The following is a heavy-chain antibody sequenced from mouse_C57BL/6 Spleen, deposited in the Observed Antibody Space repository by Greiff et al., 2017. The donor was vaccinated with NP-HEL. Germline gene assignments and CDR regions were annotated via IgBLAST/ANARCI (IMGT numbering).Heavy chain of an antibody. V-gene: IGHV5-9-1*02. CDR3: TRGDYDPYAMDY. D-gene: IGHD2-4*01. J-gene: IGHJ4*01. CDR1: GFTFSSYA. CDR2: ISSGGDYI. Sequence: EVKLMESGEGLVKPGGSLKLSCAASGFTFSSYAMSWVRQTPEKRLEWVAYISSGGDYIYYADTVKGRFTISRDNARNTLYLQMSSLKSEDTAMYYCTRGDYDPYAMDYWGQGTSVTVSS.